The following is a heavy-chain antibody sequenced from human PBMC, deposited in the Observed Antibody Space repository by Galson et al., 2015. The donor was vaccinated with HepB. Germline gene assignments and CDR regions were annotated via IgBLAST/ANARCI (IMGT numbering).Heavy chain of an antibody. J-gene: IGHJ4*02. CDR2: MNPNSGNT. CDR1: GYTFTSYD. D-gene: IGHD5-18*01. CDR3: ARVGGVGYSYDLDFDY. Sequence: SVKVSCKASGYTFTSYDINWVRQATGQGLEWMGWMNPNSGNTGYAQKFQGRVTMTRNTSISTAYMELSSLRSEDTAVYYCARVGGVGYSYDLDFDYWGQGTLVTVSS. V-gene: IGHV1-8*01.